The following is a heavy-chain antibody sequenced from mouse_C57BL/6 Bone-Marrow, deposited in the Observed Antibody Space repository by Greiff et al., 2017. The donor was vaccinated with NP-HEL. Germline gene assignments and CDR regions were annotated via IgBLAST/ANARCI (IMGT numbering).Heavy chain of an antibody. V-gene: IGHV1-52*01. CDR1: GYTFTSYW. D-gene: IGHD1-1*01. Sequence: QVQLQQPGAELVRPGSSVKLSCKASGYTFTSYWMHWVKQRPIQGLEWIGNIDPSDSETHYNQNVKDKANFTWHKYSSTAYMQLSSLTSEDSAVYYCASDYYGSSPFDYWGQGTTLTVSS. CDR3: ASDYYGSSPFDY. J-gene: IGHJ2*01. CDR2: IDPSDSET.